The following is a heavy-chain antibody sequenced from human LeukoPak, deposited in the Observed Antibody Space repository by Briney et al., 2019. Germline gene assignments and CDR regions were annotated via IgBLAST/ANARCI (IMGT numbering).Heavy chain of an antibody. J-gene: IGHJ4*02. CDR3: ASASEDGYSYGSLDW. CDR1: GFTFSRYA. D-gene: IGHD5-18*01. V-gene: IGHV3-30-3*01. CDR2: ISYDGSNK. Sequence: PGGSLRLSCAASGFTFSRYAMHWVRQAPGKGLEWVAVISYDGSNKYYVDSVKGRFTISRDNSKNTLYLQMNSLRAEDTAVYYCASASEDGYSYGSLDWWGQGTLVTVSS.